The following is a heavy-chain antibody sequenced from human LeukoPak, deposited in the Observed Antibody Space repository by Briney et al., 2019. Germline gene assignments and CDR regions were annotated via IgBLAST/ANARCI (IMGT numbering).Heavy chain of an antibody. J-gene: IGHJ4*02. Sequence: PSETLSLTCTVSGGSISSSSYYWGWIRQPPGKGLEWIGSIYYSGSTYYNPSLKSRVTISVDTSKNQFSLKLSSVTAAGTAVYYCARGRPYDYVWGSYRYIHAYYFDYWGQGTLVTVSS. CDR2: IYYSGST. CDR3: ARGRPYDYVWGSYRYIHAYYFDY. CDR1: GGSISSSSYY. V-gene: IGHV4-39*01. D-gene: IGHD3-16*02.